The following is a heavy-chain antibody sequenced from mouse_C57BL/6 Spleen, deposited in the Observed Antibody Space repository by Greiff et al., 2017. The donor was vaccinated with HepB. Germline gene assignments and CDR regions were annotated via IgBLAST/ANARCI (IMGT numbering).Heavy chain of an antibody. CDR1: GYTFTSYW. J-gene: IGHJ4*01. Sequence: VQLQQPGAELVRPGTSVKLSCKASGYTFTSYWMHWVKQRPGQGLEWIGVIDPSDSYTNYNQKFKGKATLTVDTSSSTAYMQLSSLTSEDSAVYYCARWDTTVVMDYWGQGTSVTVSS. CDR2: IDPSDSYT. D-gene: IGHD1-1*01. V-gene: IGHV1-59*01. CDR3: ARWDTTVVMDY.